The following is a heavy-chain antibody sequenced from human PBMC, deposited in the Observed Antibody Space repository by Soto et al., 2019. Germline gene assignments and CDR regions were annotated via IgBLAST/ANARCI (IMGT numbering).Heavy chain of an antibody. V-gene: IGHV1-2*02. D-gene: IGHD5-12*01. CDR3: ARDIGASAYALAP. Sequence: GASVKVSCKASGYTFTGYYMHWVRQAPGQGLEWMGWINPNSGGTNYAQKFQGRVTMTRDTSISTAYMELSRLNSDDTAVYYCARDIGASAYALAPWGQGTLVPVPS. CDR1: GYTFTGYY. CDR2: INPNSGGT. J-gene: IGHJ5*02.